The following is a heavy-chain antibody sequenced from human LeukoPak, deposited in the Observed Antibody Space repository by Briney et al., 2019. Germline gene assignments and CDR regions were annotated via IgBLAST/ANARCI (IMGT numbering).Heavy chain of an antibody. V-gene: IGHV3-23*01. Sequence: GGSLRLSCAASGFTFSTYAMMWVRQAPGKGLEWVSYASGSGGSTYYADSVKGRLTISRDNSKNTLYLQMNSLRVEDTAIYYCAKVPRSSLGCWGQGTLVTVSS. CDR2: ASGSGGST. D-gene: IGHD3-10*01. CDR3: AKVPRSSLGC. J-gene: IGHJ4*02. CDR1: GFTFSTYA.